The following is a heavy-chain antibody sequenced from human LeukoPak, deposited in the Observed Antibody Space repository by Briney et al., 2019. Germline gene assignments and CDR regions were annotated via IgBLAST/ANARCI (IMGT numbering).Heavy chain of an antibody. V-gene: IGHV3-23*01. J-gene: IGHJ2*01. Sequence: QSGGSLRLSCAASGFTFSSYGITWVRQAPGKGLEWVSTISATGGSTYYADSVKGRFTISRDNSKDTLYLQMNSLRAEDTAVYYCARDPLGGASGLFDLWGRGTLVTVSS. CDR2: ISATGGST. CDR1: GFTFSSYG. D-gene: IGHD3-16*01. CDR3: ARDPLGGASGLFDL.